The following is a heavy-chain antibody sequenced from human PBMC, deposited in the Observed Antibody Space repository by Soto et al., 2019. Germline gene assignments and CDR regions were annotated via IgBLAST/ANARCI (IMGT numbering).Heavy chain of an antibody. V-gene: IGHV4-30-4*01. CDR1: GGSISSGDYY. D-gene: IGHD2-2*01. CDR2: IYYSGST. CDR3: ARVLHCSSTSCYYFDY. J-gene: IGHJ4*02. Sequence: TLSLTCTVSGGSISSGDYYWSWIRQPPGKGLEWIGYIYYSGSTYYNPSLKSRVTISVDTSKNQFSLKLSSVTAADTAVYYCARVLHCSSTSCYYFDYWGQGTLVTVSS.